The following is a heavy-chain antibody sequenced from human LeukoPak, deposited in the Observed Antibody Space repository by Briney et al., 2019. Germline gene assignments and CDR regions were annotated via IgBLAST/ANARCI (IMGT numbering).Heavy chain of an antibody. CDR2: ISDIGSI. CDR3: AGHHPRNTVDY. D-gene: IGHD2/OR15-2a*01. Sequence: SETLSLTCTVSGGSISSYYWSWIRQPPGKGLEWIAYISDIGSINYNPSLKSRVTISLDTSKNQFSLKLSSVTAADTAVYYCAGHHPRNTVDYWGQGTLVTVSS. CDR1: GGSISSYY. J-gene: IGHJ4*02. V-gene: IGHV4-59*08.